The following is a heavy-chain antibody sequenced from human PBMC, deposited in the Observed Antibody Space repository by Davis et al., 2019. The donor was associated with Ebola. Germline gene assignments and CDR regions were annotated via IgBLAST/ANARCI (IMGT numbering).Heavy chain of an antibody. CDR2: TYYSGST. CDR1: GGSISSYY. V-gene: IGHV4-59*12. Sequence: SETLSLTCTVSGGSISSYYWNWIRQPPGKGLEWIGYTYYSGSTYYNPSLKSRVTISVDTSKNQFSLKLSSVTAADTAVYYCAGSRITYYYDSSGYGSKSGWFDPWGQGTLVTVSS. J-gene: IGHJ5*02. CDR3: AGSRITYYYDSSGYGSKSGWFDP. D-gene: IGHD3-22*01.